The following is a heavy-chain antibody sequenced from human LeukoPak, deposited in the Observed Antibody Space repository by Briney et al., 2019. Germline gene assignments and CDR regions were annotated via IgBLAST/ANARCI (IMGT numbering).Heavy chain of an antibody. CDR2: ISGYNGNT. Sequence: ASVKVSCKTSGYNFISYGISWVRQAPGQGLGWMGWISGYNGNTNYAQKFQGRVTMTTDASTSTAYMELGTLTSDDTAVYYCARRTTVTSDYWGQGTLVTVSS. CDR1: GYNFISYG. CDR3: ARRTTVTSDY. J-gene: IGHJ4*02. V-gene: IGHV1-18*01. D-gene: IGHD4-17*01.